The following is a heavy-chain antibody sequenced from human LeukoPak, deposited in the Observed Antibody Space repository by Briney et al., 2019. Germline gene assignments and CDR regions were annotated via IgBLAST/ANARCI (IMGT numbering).Heavy chain of an antibody. D-gene: IGHD3-16*02. CDR2: IYYSGST. CDR3: ARHGYDSVWGSYRTLYYFDY. V-gene: IGHV4-39*01. Sequence: PETPSLTPTLPGGSISSSSYYGGWSRHPPGKGLEWIGSIYYSGSTYYNPSLKSGVTISVNTPKTQFSRKLSSLTPAKTPVYYCARHGYDSVWGSYRTLYYFDYWGQGTLVTVSS. J-gene: IGHJ4*02. CDR1: GGSISSSSYY.